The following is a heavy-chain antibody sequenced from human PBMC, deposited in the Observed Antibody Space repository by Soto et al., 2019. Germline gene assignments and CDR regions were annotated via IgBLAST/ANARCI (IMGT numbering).Heavy chain of an antibody. Sequence: GGSLRLSCAASGFTFSSYAMHWVRQAPGKGLEYVSAISSNGGSTFYANSVKGRFTISRDNSKNTLYLQMGSLRAEDMAVYYCASNRGSGGSRRAFDIWGQGTMVTVSS. CDR1: GFTFSSYA. CDR2: ISSNGGST. V-gene: IGHV3-64*01. CDR3: ASNRGSGGSRRAFDI. D-gene: IGHD2-15*01. J-gene: IGHJ3*02.